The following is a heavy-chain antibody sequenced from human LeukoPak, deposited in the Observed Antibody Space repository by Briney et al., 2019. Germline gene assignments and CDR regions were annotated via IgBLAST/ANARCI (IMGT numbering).Heavy chain of an antibody. CDR1: GFTFSTYG. V-gene: IGHV3-30*18. CDR2: ISYDGSNK. Sequence: PGGSLRLSCAASGFTFSTYGMHWVRQTPGKGLDWVALISYDGSNKYYTDSVKGRFTISRDNSKNTLYLQMNSLRAEDTAVYYCAKGPWLAYPYYFDYWGQGTLVTVSS. D-gene: IGHD6-19*01. CDR3: AKGPWLAYPYYFDY. J-gene: IGHJ4*02.